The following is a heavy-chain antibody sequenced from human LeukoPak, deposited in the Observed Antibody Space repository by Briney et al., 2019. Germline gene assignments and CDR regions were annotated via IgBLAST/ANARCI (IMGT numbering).Heavy chain of an antibody. J-gene: IGHJ5*02. CDR3: GADLTMVRGVPRWFDP. Sequence: ASVKVSCKASGFTFTSSAMQWVRQARGQRLEWIGWTVVGSGNTNYAQKFQERVTITRDMSTSTTYMELSSLRSEDTAVYYCGADLTMVRGVPRWFDPWGQGTLVTVSS. CDR1: GFTFTSSA. V-gene: IGHV1-58*02. D-gene: IGHD3-10*01. CDR2: TVVGSGNT.